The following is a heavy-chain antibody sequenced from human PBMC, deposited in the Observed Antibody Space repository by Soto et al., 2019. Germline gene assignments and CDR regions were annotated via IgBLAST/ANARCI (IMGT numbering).Heavy chain of an antibody. CDR1: GFTFSSYS. Sequence: PGGSLRLSCAASGFTFSSYSMNWVRQAPGKGLEWVSYISSSSSTIYYADSVKGRFTISRDNAKNSLYLQMNSLRDEDTAVYYCARDYYDSSGRRYYYYYYGMDVWGQGTTVTAP. CDR3: ARDYYDSSGRRYYYYYYGMDV. J-gene: IGHJ6*02. CDR2: ISSSSSTI. V-gene: IGHV3-48*02. D-gene: IGHD3-22*01.